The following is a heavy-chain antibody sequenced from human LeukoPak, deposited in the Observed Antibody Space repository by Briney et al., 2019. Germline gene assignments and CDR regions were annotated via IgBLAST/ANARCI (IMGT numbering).Heavy chain of an antibody. D-gene: IGHD3-22*01. CDR3: AKRDFYSSPGYYYPYYFDS. V-gene: IGHV3-23*01. J-gene: IGHJ4*02. Sequence: GGSLRLSCAASGFTFSNYAMSWVRQAPGKGPEWISGISGSGHDTFYADSVKGRFSISRDNSKSTLYLQMNNLRAEDTAVYYCAKRDFYSSPGYYYPYYFDSWGQETLVTVSS. CDR2: ISGSGHDT. CDR1: GFTFSNYA.